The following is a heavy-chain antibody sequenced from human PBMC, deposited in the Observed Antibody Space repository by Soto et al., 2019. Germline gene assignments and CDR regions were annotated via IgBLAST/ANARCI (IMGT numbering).Heavy chain of an antibody. CDR2: ISYDGSNK. Sequence: QVQLVESGGGVVQPGRSLRLSCAASGFTFSSYGMHWVRQAPGKGLEWVAVISYDGSNKYYADSVKGRFTISRDNSKNTLYLQMNSLRAEDTAVYYCAKGPVQLERVGMDVWGQGTTVTVSS. CDR1: GFTFSSYG. V-gene: IGHV3-30*18. CDR3: AKGPVQLERVGMDV. J-gene: IGHJ6*02. D-gene: IGHD1-1*01.